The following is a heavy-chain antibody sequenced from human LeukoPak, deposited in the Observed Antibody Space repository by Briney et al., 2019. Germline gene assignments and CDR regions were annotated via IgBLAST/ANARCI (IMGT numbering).Heavy chain of an antibody. V-gene: IGHV4-59*08. CDR1: SGSISSHY. D-gene: IGHD3-10*01. CDR2: IYYSGST. J-gene: IGHJ5*02. CDR3: ARHYGP. Sequence: SETLSLTCTVSSGSISSHYWSWIRQPPGKGLEWIGYIYYSGSTYYNPSLKSRVTISVDTSKNQFSLKLNSVTAADTAVYYCARHYGPWGQGTLVTVSS.